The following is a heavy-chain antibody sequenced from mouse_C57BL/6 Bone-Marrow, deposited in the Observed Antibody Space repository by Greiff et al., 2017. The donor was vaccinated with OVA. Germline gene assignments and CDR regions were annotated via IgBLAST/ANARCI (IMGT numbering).Heavy chain of an antibody. CDR3: AGRGDSNYYFDY. J-gene: IGHJ2*01. Sequence: VQLQQSGPVLVKPGASVKMSCKASGYTFTDYYMNWVKQSHGKSLEWIGVINPYNGGTSYNQKFKGKATLTVDKSSSTAYMELNSLTSEDSAVYYCAGRGDSNYYFDYWGQGTTLTVSS. CDR1: GYTFTDYY. V-gene: IGHV1-19*01. CDR2: INPYNGGT. D-gene: IGHD2-5*01.